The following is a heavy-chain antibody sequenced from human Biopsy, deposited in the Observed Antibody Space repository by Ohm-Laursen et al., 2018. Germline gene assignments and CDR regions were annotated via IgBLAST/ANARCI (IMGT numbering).Heavy chain of an antibody. CDR2: IYYSGST. V-gene: IGHV4-59*01. CDR1: GVSTSSYF. J-gene: IGHJ4*02. Sequence: GTLSLTCTVSGVSTSSYFWNWIRQPPGKGLEWIGDIYYSGSTKYNPSLKSRVTISVDMSKSQLSLKLTSVTTADTAVYYCARGNEVMVTGPYFFDYWGQGTLVIVSS. D-gene: IGHD2-21*02. CDR3: ARGNEVMVTGPYFFDY.